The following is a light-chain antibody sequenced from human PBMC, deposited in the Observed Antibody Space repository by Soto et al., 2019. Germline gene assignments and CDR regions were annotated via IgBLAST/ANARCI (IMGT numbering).Light chain of an antibody. CDR3: QQYDNWPPYT. CDR2: AAS. CDR1: RSVSTN. V-gene: IGKV3-15*01. J-gene: IGKJ2*01. Sequence: IVMTQSPATLSVSPGERATLACRASRSVSTNLAWYQQKPGQPPRLLMYAASTRATGIPARFSGSGSGTEFTLTIRSLQSEDFAVYYCQQYDNWPPYTCGQGTKLEIK.